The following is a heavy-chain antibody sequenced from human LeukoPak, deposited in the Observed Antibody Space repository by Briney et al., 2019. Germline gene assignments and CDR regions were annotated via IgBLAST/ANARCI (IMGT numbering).Heavy chain of an antibody. CDR2: INHSGST. CDR3: ASFKRYYYDSSGYRCDY. CDR1: GGSFSGYY. J-gene: IGHJ4*02. D-gene: IGHD3-22*01. V-gene: IGHV4-34*01. Sequence: PSETLSLTCAVYGGSFSGYYWSWIRQPPGKGLEWIGEINHSGSTNYNPSLKSRVTISVDTSKNQFSLKLSSVTAADTAVYYCASFKRYYYDSSGYRCDYWGQGTLVTVSS.